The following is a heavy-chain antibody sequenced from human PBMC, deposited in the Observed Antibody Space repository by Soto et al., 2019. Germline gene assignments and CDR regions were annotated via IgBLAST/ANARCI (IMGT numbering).Heavy chain of an antibody. V-gene: IGHV3-30-3*01. CDR2: ISYDGSNK. J-gene: IGHJ5*02. CDR3: ATLTTVIGGNWFDP. Sequence: QVQLVESGGGVVQPGRSLRLSCAASGFTFGSYAMHWVRQAPGKGLEWVAVISYDGSNKYYADSVKGRFTISRDNSKNTLYLQMNSLRAEDTAVYYCATLTTVIGGNWFDPWGQGTLVTVSS. CDR1: GFTFGSYA. D-gene: IGHD4-17*01.